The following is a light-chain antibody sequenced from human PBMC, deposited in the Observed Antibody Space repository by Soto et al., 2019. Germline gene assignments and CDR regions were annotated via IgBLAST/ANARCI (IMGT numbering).Light chain of an antibody. CDR3: QQSYSTAPYT. J-gene: IGKJ2*01. V-gene: IGKV1-39*01. CDR1: QSISSY. Sequence: DIQMTQSPSSLSASVGDRVTISCRASQSISSYLNWYQQKPGKAPKLLIYAASSLQSGVPSRFSGSGSGTDFTLTISSLQPEDFATYYCQQSYSTAPYTFAQGTKLEIK. CDR2: AAS.